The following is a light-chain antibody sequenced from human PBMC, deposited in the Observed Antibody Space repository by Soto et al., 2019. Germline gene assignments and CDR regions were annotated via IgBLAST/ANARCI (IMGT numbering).Light chain of an antibody. V-gene: IGKV3D-20*02. CDR3: QQRHMWPIT. Sequence: EIVLTQSPGTLSLSPGEGGTLSCRASQTVISNSLAWYQQKPGHPPRLLIHGASTRAPGIPDRFSGSRSGTDFTLTISSLEPEDSAVYYCQQRHMWPITFGQGTRLEIK. CDR2: GAS. CDR1: QTVISNS. J-gene: IGKJ5*01.